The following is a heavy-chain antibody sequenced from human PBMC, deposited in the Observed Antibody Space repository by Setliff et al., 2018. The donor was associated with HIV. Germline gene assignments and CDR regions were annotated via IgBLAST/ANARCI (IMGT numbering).Heavy chain of an antibody. V-gene: IGHV4-61*09. CDR3: ARESYGGNTRRFDY. CDR2: IHNSGST. J-gene: IGHJ4*02. Sequence: SETLSLTCTVSGDPMSSGSFIWTWMRQAAWGRLEWIGHIHNSGSTNYNPSLKSRVTMSADTSGSRFSLRLTSVTASDTAVYYLARESYGGNTRRFDYWGQGTLVTVSS. D-gene: IGHD4-17*01. CDR1: GDPMSSGSFI.